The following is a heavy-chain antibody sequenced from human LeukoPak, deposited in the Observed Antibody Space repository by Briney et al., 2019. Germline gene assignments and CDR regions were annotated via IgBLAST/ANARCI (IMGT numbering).Heavy chain of an antibody. CDR3: ARDGGYDILTGYPMGFDY. D-gene: IGHD3-9*01. J-gene: IGHJ4*02. CDR1: GFTFSSYG. Sequence: GRSLRLSCAASGFTFSSYGMHWVRQAPGKGLEWVAVIWYDGSNKYYADSVKGRFTISRDNSKNTLYLQMNSLRAEDTAVYYCARDGGYDILTGYPMGFDYWGQGTLVTVSS. CDR2: IWYDGSNK. V-gene: IGHV3-33*01.